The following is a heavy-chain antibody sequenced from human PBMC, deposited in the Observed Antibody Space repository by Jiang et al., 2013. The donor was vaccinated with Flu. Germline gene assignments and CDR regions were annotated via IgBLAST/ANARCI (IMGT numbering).Heavy chain of an antibody. Sequence: GLVKPSETLSLTCTVSGGSISGYFWSWIRQPPGKRLEWIGYIYSSANTNYNPSLKSRITISLDTSKNQFSLKLSSVTAADTAVYYCARVLCSSSFCWYFDLWGRGTLVTVSS. CDR1: GGSISGYF. J-gene: IGHJ2*01. V-gene: IGHV4-59*01. D-gene: IGHD6-13*01. CDR3: ARVLCSSSFCWYFDL. CDR2: IYSSANT.